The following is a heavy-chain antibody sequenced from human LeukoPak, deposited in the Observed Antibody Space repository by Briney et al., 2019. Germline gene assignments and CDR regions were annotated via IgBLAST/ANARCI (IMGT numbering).Heavy chain of an antibody. J-gene: IGHJ3*01. CDR1: GGTFSGYY. CDR2: INYSGSS. CDR3: ARGTPRFDS. D-gene: IGHD2-15*01. V-gene: IGHV4-34*01. Sequence: ASETLSLTCAVYGGTFSGYYWNWIRHSPGKGLEWIGEINYSGSSNYNPSLKSRATISVDTSINQFSLKLNSLTAADTAIYYCARGTPRFDSWSQGTMVTVS.